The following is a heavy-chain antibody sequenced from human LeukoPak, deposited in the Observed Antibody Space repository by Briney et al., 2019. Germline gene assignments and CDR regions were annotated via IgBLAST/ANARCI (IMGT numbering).Heavy chain of an antibody. CDR1: GFTFSSYG. V-gene: IGHV3-30*18. J-gene: IGHJ4*02. D-gene: IGHD5-18*01. CDR3: AKEWYSYSYRIPDC. Sequence: GTSLRLSCAASGFTFSSYGMHWVRQAPGEGLEWVAIITYDGSHEYYTDSVKGRFTISRDNSKHTLYLQMNSLKAEDSAVYYCAKEWYSYSYRIPDCWGRGALVTVSS. CDR2: ITYDGSHE.